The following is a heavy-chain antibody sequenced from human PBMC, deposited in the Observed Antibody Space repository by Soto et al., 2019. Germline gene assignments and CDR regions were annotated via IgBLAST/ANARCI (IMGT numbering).Heavy chain of an antibody. V-gene: IGHV1-3*01. CDR1: GYTFTSYA. J-gene: IGHJ3*02. CDR2: INAGNGNT. CDR3: ARVIVATISAFDI. Sequence: ASVKVSCKASGYTFTSYAMHWVRQAPGQRLEWMGWINAGNGNTKYSQKFQGRVTITRDTSASTAYMELSRLRSEDTAVYYCARVIVATISAFDIWGQGTMVTVSS. D-gene: IGHD5-12*01.